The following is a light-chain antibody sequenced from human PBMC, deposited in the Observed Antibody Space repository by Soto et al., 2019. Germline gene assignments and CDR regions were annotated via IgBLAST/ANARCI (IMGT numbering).Light chain of an antibody. CDR3: QQFGNSPYT. CDR1: QSVSSSY. V-gene: IGKV3-20*01. CDR2: GAS. Sequence: EIVLTQSPGTLSLSPGERATLSCRASQSVSSSYLAWYQQKPGQTPRLLIYGASSRATGIPDRFSGSGSGQDFTLTISRLEPEDFAVYYCQQFGNSPYTFGQGTKLDIK. J-gene: IGKJ2*01.